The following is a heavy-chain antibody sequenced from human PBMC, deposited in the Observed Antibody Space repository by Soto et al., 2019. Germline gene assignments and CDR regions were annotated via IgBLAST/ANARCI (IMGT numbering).Heavy chain of an antibody. D-gene: IGHD3-10*01. CDR3: ARAQGGSGTRTPKYYYYYGMDV. V-gene: IGHV1-46*01. J-gene: IGHJ6*02. Sequence: ASVKVSCKASGYTFTSYYMHWVRQAPGQGLEWMGLINPSGGSTSYAQKFQGRVTMTRDTSTSTVYMELSSLRSEDTAVYYCARAQGGSGTRTPKYYYYYGMDVWGQGTTVTVSS. CDR1: GYTFTSYY. CDR2: INPSGGST.